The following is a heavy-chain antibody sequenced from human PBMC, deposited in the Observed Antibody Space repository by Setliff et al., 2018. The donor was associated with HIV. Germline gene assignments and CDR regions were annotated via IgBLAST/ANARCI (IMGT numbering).Heavy chain of an antibody. Sequence: SETLSLTCAVYGGSFSDNYWSWIRQPPGNGLEWIGSIYHTGSTYYKPSLKSRVTISVDTSKNQFSLRLSSEAAGDTAVYYCARSIVPVASGYYYFEYWGQGTLVTVSS. D-gene: IGHD3-3*01. CDR1: GGSFSDNY. J-gene: IGHJ4*02. CDR3: ARSIVPVASGYYYFEY. V-gene: IGHV4-34*01. CDR2: IYHTGST.